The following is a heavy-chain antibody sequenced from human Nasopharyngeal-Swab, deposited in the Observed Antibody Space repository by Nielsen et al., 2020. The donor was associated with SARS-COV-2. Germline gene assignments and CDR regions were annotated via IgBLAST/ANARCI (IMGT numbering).Heavy chain of an antibody. CDR2: ISSSSYI. CDR3: ARDYYGSGSYLYYYYGMDV. J-gene: IGHJ6*02. V-gene: IGHV3-21*01. Sequence: GAALKLSCAGSGLTFCSYSMKWVRQAPGRGLEWVSSISSSSYIYYADSVKGRFTISRDNAKNSLYLQMNSLRAEDTAVYYCARDYYGSGSYLYYYYGMDVWGQGTTVTVSS. CDR1: GLTFCSYS. D-gene: IGHD3-10*01.